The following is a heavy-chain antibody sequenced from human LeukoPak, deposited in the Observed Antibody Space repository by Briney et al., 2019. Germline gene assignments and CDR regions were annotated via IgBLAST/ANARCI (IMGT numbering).Heavy chain of an antibody. Sequence: GGSLRLSCAASGFTFSVYAMTWVRQAPGKGLEWVSTIRASGGGATYYADSVQGRFTISRDNSKNTLYLQMSSLRVEDTAVYYCAKPTGTGVAKWYFDSWGQGTLVTVSS. D-gene: IGHD3-10*01. CDR2: IRASGGGAT. CDR3: AKPTGTGVAKWYFDS. CDR1: GFTFSVYA. J-gene: IGHJ4*02. V-gene: IGHV3-23*01.